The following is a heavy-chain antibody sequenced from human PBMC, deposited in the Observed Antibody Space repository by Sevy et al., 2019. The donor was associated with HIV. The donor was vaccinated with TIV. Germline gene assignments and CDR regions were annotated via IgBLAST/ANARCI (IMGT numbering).Heavy chain of an antibody. V-gene: IGHV1-69*13. J-gene: IGHJ4*02. CDR1: GGTFSSYA. CDR3: ARGITSMFGGGYYFDY. Sequence: ASVKVSCKASGGTFSSYAISWVRQAPGQGLEWMGGIIPIFGTANYAQKFQGRVTITADDSTSTTYMELSSLRSEDTAVYFCARGITSMFGGGYYFDYWGQGTLVTVSS. CDR2: IIPIFGTA. D-gene: IGHD5-18*01.